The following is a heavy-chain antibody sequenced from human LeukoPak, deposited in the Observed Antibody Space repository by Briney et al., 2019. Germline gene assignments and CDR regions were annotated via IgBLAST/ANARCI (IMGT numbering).Heavy chain of an antibody. Sequence: GASVKVSCKASGGTFSSYAISWVRQAPGQGLEWMGIINPSGGSTSYAQKFQGRVTMTRDTSTSTVYMELSSLRSEDTAVYYCATGRDGYNPNDYWGQGTLVTVSS. D-gene: IGHD5-24*01. J-gene: IGHJ4*02. V-gene: IGHV1-46*01. CDR3: ATGRDGYNPNDY. CDR2: INPSGGST. CDR1: GGTFSSYA.